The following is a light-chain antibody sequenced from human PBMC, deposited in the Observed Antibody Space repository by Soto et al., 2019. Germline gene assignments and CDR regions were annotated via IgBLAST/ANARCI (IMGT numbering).Light chain of an antibody. V-gene: IGLV2-8*01. CDR3: SSFAGNNNLV. Sequence: QSVLTQPPSASGSPGQSVTISCTGTSSDVGGYNYVSWYQQHPGKAPKLMIYEVSKRPSGVPDRFSGSKSDNTASLTVSGLQAEDEADYYCSSFAGNNNLVFGGGTKLTV. CDR1: SSDVGGYNY. CDR2: EVS. J-gene: IGLJ2*01.